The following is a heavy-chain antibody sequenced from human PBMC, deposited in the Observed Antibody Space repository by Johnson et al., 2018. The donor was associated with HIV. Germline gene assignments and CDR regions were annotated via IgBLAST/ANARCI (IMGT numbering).Heavy chain of an antibody. V-gene: IGHV3-30*19. CDR1: GFTFSSYD. CDR2: ISYDGSNK. J-gene: IGHJ3*02. D-gene: IGHD5-24*01. Sequence: VQLVESGGGVVQPGRSLRLSCAASGFTFSSYDMHWVRQAPGKGMDWVAFISYDGSNKYYADSVKGRFTISRDNSKNTLYLQMNSLRAEDTAVYYCARDLGPDGAFDIWGQGTMVTVSS. CDR3: ARDLGPDGAFDI.